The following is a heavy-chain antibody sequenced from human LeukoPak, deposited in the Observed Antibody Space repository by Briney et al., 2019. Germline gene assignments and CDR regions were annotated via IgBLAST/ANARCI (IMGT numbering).Heavy chain of an antibody. CDR1: GFTFSSYA. Sequence: GGSLRLSCAASGFTFSSYAMSWVRQAPGKGLEWVASIRGGGSNTYYADSVKGRFTISRDNSKNTLYLQMNSLRAEDTAVYYCATSLGYCSGGSCTPSYWGQGSLVTVSS. CDR2: IRGGGSNT. J-gene: IGHJ4*02. V-gene: IGHV3-23*01. CDR3: ATSLGYCSGGSCTPSY. D-gene: IGHD2-15*01.